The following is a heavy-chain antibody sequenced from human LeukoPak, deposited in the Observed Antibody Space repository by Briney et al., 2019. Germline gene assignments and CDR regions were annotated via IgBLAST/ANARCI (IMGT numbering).Heavy chain of an antibody. V-gene: IGHV3-48*03. CDR1: GFTFSSYE. D-gene: IGHD2-2*01. J-gene: IGHJ4*02. CDR3: ARIVDCSSTSCYDY. Sequence: PGGSLRLSCAASGFTFSSYEMNWLRQAPGKGLEGVSYISSSGSTIYYADSVKGRFTISRDNAKNSLYLQMNSLRAEDTAVYYCARIVDCSSTSCYDYWGQGTLVTVSS. CDR2: ISSSGSTI.